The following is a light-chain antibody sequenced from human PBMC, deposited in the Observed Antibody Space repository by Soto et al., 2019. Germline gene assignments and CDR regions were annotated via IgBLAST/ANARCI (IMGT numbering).Light chain of an antibody. CDR3: GAWDISLSGGV. Sequence: QSVLTQPPSVSAAPGQEVTISCSGSSSNIGIDFVSWYQHLPGTAPKLLIYEDNKRPSWIPDRFSGSKSGTLATLVITGLQTGDEVDYYCGAWDISLSGGVFGGGPTVTVL. J-gene: IGLJ3*02. CDR2: EDN. CDR1: SSNIGIDF. V-gene: IGLV1-51*02.